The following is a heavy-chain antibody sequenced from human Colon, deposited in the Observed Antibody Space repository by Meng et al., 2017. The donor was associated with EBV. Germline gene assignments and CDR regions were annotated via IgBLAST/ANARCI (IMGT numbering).Heavy chain of an antibody. Sequence: QWQIQECGPGLGKPSETLSCTCTVPGGSTHNSQYYWGWIRQAPGKGLEWIGSVYYTGSTYYNPSLRSRVTILVDTSKSQFSLKLTSVTAADTAVYYCAGVLQYFDRLLAGLNYWGQGTLVTVSS. J-gene: IGHJ4*02. CDR1: GGSTHNSQYY. D-gene: IGHD3-9*01. CDR2: VYYTGST. CDR3: AGVLQYFDRLLAGLNY. V-gene: IGHV4-39*07.